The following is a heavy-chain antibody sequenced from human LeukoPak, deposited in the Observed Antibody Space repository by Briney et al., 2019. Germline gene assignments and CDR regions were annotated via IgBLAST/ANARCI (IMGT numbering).Heavy chain of an antibody. CDR1: GGSISSYY. CDR2: IYTSGST. J-gene: IGHJ3*02. D-gene: IGHD3-22*01. CDR3: AREGTYYYDSSGYHAFDI. V-gene: IGHV4-4*07. Sequence: TETLSLTCTVSGGSISSYYWRWIRQPAGEGREWIGRIYTSGSTNYNPSLKSRVTMSVDTSKNQFSLKLSSVTAADTAVYYCAREGTYYYDSSGYHAFDIWGQGTMVTVSS.